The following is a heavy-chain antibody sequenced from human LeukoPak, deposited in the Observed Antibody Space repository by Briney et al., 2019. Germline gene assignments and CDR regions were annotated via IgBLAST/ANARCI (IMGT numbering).Heavy chain of an antibody. V-gene: IGHV4-34*01. Sequence: PSETLSLTCAVYRGSFSGYYWSWIRQPPGRGPEWIGEINHNGNTNYNPSLMGRVSISADTSNNQFSLKVSSPTAADTAEYFCARGRLVAEYFFDYWGQGTLVTVSS. CDR1: RGSFSGYY. CDR3: ARGRLVAEYFFDY. D-gene: IGHD5-12*01. CDR2: INHNGNT. J-gene: IGHJ4*02.